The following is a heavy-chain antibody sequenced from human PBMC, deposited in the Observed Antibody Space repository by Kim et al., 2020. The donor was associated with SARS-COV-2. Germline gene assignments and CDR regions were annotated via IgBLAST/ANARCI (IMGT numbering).Heavy chain of an antibody. D-gene: IGHD1-26*01. J-gene: IGHJ6*02. CDR3: TPEPRIVGEDGMDV. Sequence: GGSLRLSCAASGFTFSNAWMSWVRQAPGKGLEWVGRIKSKTDGGTTDYAAPVKGRFTISRADSKNTQYLQMHSLKTEDTAVYYCTPEPRIVGEDGMDVGGQGTTVTVSS. CDR1: GFTFSNAW. V-gene: IGHV3-15*01. CDR2: IKSKTDGGTT.